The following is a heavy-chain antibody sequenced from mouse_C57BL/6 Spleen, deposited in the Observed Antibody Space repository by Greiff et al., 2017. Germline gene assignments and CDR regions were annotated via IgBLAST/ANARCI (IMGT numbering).Heavy chain of an antibody. Sequence: VQLQQSGPELVKPGASVKISCKASGYTFTDYYMNWVKQSPGKSLEWIGDINPNNGGTSYNQKFKGKATLTVDKSSSTAYMELRSLTSEDSAVYYCARCYYGNLYWYFDVWGTGTTVTVSS. V-gene: IGHV1-26*01. D-gene: IGHD2-1*01. CDR3: ARCYYGNLYWYFDV. CDR2: INPNNGGT. J-gene: IGHJ1*03. CDR1: GYTFTDYY.